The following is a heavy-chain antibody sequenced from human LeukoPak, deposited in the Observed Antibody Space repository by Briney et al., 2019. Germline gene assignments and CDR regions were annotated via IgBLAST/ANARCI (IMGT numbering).Heavy chain of an antibody. J-gene: IGHJ4*02. CDR3: ARDNYPIFGVVITLSY. CDR1: GGTFSSYA. D-gene: IGHD3-3*01. Sequence: ASVKVSCKASGGTFSSYAISWVRQAPGQGLEWMGRIIPIFGTANCAQKFQGRVTITTDESTSTAYMELSSLRSEDTAVYYCARDNYPIFGVVITLSYWGQGTLVTVSS. V-gene: IGHV1-69*05. CDR2: IIPIFGTA.